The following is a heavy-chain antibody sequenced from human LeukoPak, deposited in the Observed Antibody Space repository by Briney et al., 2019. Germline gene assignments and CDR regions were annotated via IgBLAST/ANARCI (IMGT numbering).Heavy chain of an antibody. CDR1: GFTFSSYA. CDR3: ARDRWDYDYRKYFFDY. D-gene: IGHD4-11*01. Sequence: PGGSLRLSCAASGFTFSSYAMNWVRQAPGKGLEWVSYISSSSSIQYADSVKGRFTISRDNAKNSQYLQMNSLRAEDTAVYFCARDRWDYDYRKYFFDYWGQGTLVTVSS. V-gene: IGHV3-48*01. J-gene: IGHJ4*02. CDR2: ISSSSSI.